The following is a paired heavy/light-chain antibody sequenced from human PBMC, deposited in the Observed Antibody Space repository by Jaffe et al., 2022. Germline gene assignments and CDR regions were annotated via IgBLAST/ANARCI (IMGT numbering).Light chain of an antibody. CDR3: QQSYSRG. CDR1: QSISSY. V-gene: IGKV1-39*01. CDR2: AAS. Sequence: DIQMTQSPSSLSASVGDRVTITCRASQSISSYLNWYQQKPGKAPKLLIYAASSLQSGVPSRFSGSGSGTDFTLTISSLQPEDFATYYCQQSYSRGFGQGTKVEIK. J-gene: IGKJ1*01.
Heavy chain of an antibody. CDR2: FDPEDGET. Sequence: QVQLVQSGAEVKKPGASVKVSCKVSGYTLTELSMHWVRQAPGKGLEWMGGFDPEDGETIYAQKFQGRVTMTEDTSTDTAYMELSSLRSEDTAVYYCATDSPPVYGCSGGSCYSSWFDPWGQGTLVTVSS. CDR1: GYTLTELS. CDR3: ATDSPPVYGCSGGSCYSSWFDP. J-gene: IGHJ5*02. D-gene: IGHD2-15*01. V-gene: IGHV1-24*01.